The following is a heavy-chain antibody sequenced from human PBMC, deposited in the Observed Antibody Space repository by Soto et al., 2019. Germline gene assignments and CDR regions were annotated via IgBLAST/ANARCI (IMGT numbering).Heavy chain of an antibody. CDR3: ARDFHHTYYDFWSGSKDAFDI. CDR1: GFTFSSYA. J-gene: IGHJ3*02. Sequence: GGSLRLSCAASGFTFSSYAMHWVRQAPGKGLEWVAVISYDGSNKYYADSVKGRFTISRDNSKSTLYLQMNSLRAEDTAVYYCARDFHHTYYDFWSGSKDAFDIWGQGTMVTVSS. V-gene: IGHV3-30-3*01. D-gene: IGHD3-3*01. CDR2: ISYDGSNK.